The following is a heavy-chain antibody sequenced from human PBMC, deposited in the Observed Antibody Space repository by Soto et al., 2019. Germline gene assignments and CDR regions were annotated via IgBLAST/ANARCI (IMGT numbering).Heavy chain of an antibody. D-gene: IGHD6-13*01. CDR1: GFTFRSYA. Sequence: QVQLVESGGGVVQPGRSLRLSCAASGFTFRSYAMDWVRQAPGKGLEWVAVISYDGTNKYYADSVKGRFTISRDNSKNTLNLQMNSLRAEDTAVYYCARGDSNSWSDYWGQGTLVTVSS. CDR3: ARGDSNSWSDY. V-gene: IGHV3-30*01. J-gene: IGHJ4*02. CDR2: ISYDGTNK.